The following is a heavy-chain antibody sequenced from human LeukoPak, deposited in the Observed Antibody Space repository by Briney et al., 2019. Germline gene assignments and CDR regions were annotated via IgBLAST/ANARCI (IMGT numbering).Heavy chain of an antibody. D-gene: IGHD6-19*01. Sequence: ASVKVSCKASGYTFTSYAMNWVRQAPGQGLEWMGWINTNTGNPTYAQGFTGRFVFSLDTSVSTAYLQISSLKAEDTAVYYCYSSGWSSYYYYYYMDVWGKGTTVTVSS. CDR1: GYTFTSYA. CDR3: YSSGWSSYYYYYYMDV. J-gene: IGHJ6*03. CDR2: INTNTGNP. V-gene: IGHV7-4-1*02.